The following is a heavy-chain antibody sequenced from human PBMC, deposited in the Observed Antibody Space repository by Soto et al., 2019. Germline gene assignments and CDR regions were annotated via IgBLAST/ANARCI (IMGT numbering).Heavy chain of an antibody. J-gene: IGHJ6*02. V-gene: IGHV4-30-4*01. CDR2: IYYSGST. Sequence: QVQLQESGPGLVKPSQTLSLTCTVSGGSISSSDYYWTWIRQPPGKGLERIGYIYYSGSTYYNPSLKTRVTISVDTSKNQFSLKLSSVTAADTAVYYCAREGDTSGYYTVTGMDVWSQGTTVTVSS. CDR1: GGSISSSDYY. D-gene: IGHD3-22*01. CDR3: AREGDTSGYYTVTGMDV.